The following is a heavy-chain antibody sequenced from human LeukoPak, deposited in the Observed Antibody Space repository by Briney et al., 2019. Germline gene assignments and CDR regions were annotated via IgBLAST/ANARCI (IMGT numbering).Heavy chain of an antibody. CDR1: GGTFSSYA. CDR2: IIPIFGTA. Sequence: GASVKVSCKASGGTFSSYAISWVRQAPGQGLEWMGGIIPIFGTANYAQKFQGRVTITADESTSTAYMELSSLRSEDTAVYYCARILDYGGNSVNAFDIWGQGTMVTVSS. V-gene: IGHV1-69*13. J-gene: IGHJ3*02. D-gene: IGHD4-23*01. CDR3: ARILDYGGNSVNAFDI.